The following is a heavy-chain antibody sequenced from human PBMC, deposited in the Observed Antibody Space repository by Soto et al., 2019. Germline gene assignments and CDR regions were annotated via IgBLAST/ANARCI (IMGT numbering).Heavy chain of an antibody. V-gene: IGHV1-18*01. CDR1: GYTFTSYG. CDR2: ISAYNGNT. Sequence: QVQLVQSGGEVKKPGASVKVSCKASGYTFTSYGISWVRQAPGQGLEWMGWISAYNGNTNYAQKLQGRVTMTTDTSTSTAYMELRSLRSDDTAVYYCARDLSPPSGFYYYYMDVWGKGTTVPVSS. CDR3: ARDLSPPSGFYYYYMDV. J-gene: IGHJ6*03. D-gene: IGHD5-12*01.